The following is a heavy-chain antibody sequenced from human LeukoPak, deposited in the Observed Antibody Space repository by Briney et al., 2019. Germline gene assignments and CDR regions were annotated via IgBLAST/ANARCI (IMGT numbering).Heavy chain of an antibody. Sequence: PSETLSLTCTVSGGSISSYYWSWIRQPPGKGLEWIGYIYYSGSTNYNPSLKSRVTISVDTSKNQLSLKLSSVTAADTAVYYCARLRIAVAGTALVRYMDVWGKGTTVTISS. CDR1: GGSISSYY. V-gene: IGHV4-59*12. CDR3: ARLRIAVAGTALVRYMDV. J-gene: IGHJ6*03. D-gene: IGHD6-19*01. CDR2: IYYSGST.